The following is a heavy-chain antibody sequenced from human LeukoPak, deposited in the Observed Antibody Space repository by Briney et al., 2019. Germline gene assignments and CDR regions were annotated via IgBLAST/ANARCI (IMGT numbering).Heavy chain of an antibody. D-gene: IGHD2-21*01. CDR2: IIPILGIA. CDR3: ARVVRHALNWFDP. CDR1: GGTLSSYT. Sequence: ASVKVSCKASGGTLSSYTISWVRQAPGRGLEWMGRIIPILGIANYAQKFQGRVTITADKSTSTAYMELSSLRSEDTAVYYCARVVRHALNWFDPWGQGTLVTVSS. V-gene: IGHV1-69*02. J-gene: IGHJ5*02.